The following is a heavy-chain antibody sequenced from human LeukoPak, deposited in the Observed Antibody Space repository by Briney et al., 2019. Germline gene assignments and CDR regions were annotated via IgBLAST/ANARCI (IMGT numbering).Heavy chain of an antibody. J-gene: IGHJ4*02. D-gene: IGHD6-19*01. CDR1: GGSISSSSYY. Sequence: SETLSLTCTVSGGSISSSSYYWSWIRQPPGKGLERIGEINHSGSTNYNPSLKSRVTISVDTSKNQFSLKLSSVTAADTAVYYCARRRYSSGRTNGGQDYWGQGTLVTVSS. V-gene: IGHV4-39*07. CDR2: INHSGST. CDR3: ARRRYSSGRTNGGQDY.